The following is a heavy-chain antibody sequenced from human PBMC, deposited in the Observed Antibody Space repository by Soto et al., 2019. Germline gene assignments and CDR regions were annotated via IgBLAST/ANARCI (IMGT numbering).Heavy chain of an antibody. CDR2: IYHSGST. CDR3: ARDKGDNWNDVGRWFDP. CDR1: GGSISSSNW. J-gene: IGHJ5*02. Sequence: QVQLQESGPGLVKPSGTLSLTCAVSGGSISSSNWWSWVRQPPGKGLEWIGKIYHSGSTNYNPSLKSRVTISVDKSKNQFSLKLSSVTAADTAVYYCARDKGDNWNDVGRWFDPWGQGTLVTVSS. D-gene: IGHD1-1*01. V-gene: IGHV4-4*02.